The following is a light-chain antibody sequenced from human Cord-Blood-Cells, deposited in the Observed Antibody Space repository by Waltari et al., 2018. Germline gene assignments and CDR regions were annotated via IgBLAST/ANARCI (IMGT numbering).Light chain of an antibody. CDR2: EGS. CDR1: SRDVGGSNL. V-gene: IGLV2-23*01. J-gene: IGLJ3*02. CDR3: CSYAGSSTWV. Sequence: QSALTQPASVSGSPGQSITISCTGTSRDVGGSNLFPWYQQHPGKAPKLMIYEGSKRPSGVSNRFSGSKSGNTASLTISGLQAEDEADYYCCSYAGSSTWVFGGGTKLTVL.